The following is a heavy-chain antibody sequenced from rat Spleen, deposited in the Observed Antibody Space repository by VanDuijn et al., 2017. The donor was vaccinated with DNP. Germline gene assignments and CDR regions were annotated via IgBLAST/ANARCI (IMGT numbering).Heavy chain of an antibody. Sequence: EVQLVESDGGLVQPGRSLKLSCVASGFIFSNYWMTWIRQAPGKGLEWVASISNTGDNTYYSDSVKGRFSLSRDNAKSTQYLQMDSLRSEDTAAYYCVSRPPPTRGPFDYWGQGVTVTVSS. J-gene: IGHJ2*01. V-gene: IGHV5-31*01. CDR3: VSRPPPTRGPFDY. CDR1: GFIFSNYW. CDR2: ISNTGDNT. D-gene: IGHD1-4*01.